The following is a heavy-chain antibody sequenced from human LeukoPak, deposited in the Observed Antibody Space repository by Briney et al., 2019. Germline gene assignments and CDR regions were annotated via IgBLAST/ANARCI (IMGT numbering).Heavy chain of an antibody. D-gene: IGHD6-13*01. V-gene: IGHV4-59*01. CDR2: IYHSGST. J-gene: IGHJ5*02. Sequence: PSETLSLTCTVSGDSISNYYWRWIRQPPGKGLEWIGYIYHSGSTKYNPSLKSRVTISIDTSKHQFSLKLSSVTAADTAMYYCARGGDTSSWYAWFDPWGQGTLVTVSS. CDR1: GDSISNYY. CDR3: ARGGDTSSWYAWFDP.